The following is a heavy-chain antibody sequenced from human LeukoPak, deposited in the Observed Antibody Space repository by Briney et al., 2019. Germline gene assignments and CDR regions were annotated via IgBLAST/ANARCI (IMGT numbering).Heavy chain of an antibody. CDR3: ARGHYDLWCGYNHYSTAFDP. J-gene: IGHJ5*02. Sequence: VGSLRLSCAASGFAFSNYWMHWVRHAPGKGLVCVSRINSDESSTSFAESVKGRFAISRDNAKNTLYLQMNTLRAEDTAVCYCARGHYDLWCGYNHYSTAFDPWGQGTLVTVSS. CDR2: INSDESST. D-gene: IGHD3-3*01. CDR1: GFAFSNYW. V-gene: IGHV3-74*01.